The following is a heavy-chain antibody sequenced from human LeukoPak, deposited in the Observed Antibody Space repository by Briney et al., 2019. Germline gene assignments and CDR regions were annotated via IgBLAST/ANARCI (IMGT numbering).Heavy chain of an antibody. Sequence: PSETLSLTCAVYGGSFSGYYWSRIRQPPGKGLEWIGEINHSGSTYYNPSLKSRVTISVDSSKNQFSLKLTSVTAADTAVYYCATLGEYYDSSGYYYNWGQGTLVTVSS. CDR2: INHSGST. D-gene: IGHD3-22*01. J-gene: IGHJ4*02. V-gene: IGHV4-34*01. CDR3: ATLGEYYDSSGYYYN. CDR1: GGSFSGYY.